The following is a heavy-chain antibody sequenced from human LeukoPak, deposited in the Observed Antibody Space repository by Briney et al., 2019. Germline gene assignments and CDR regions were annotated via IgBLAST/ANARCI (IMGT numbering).Heavy chain of an antibody. V-gene: IGHV4-59*10. CDR3: ARGSGYYSSFDY. Sequence: SETLSLTCAVSGGSISSYYWSWIRQPAGKGLEWDGRIYSTGRTNYNTSLKSRLSMSVHTSKNHFSLKLSSVTAADTAVYYCARGSGYYSSFDYWGQGTLFTVSS. J-gene: IGHJ4*02. CDR1: GGSISSYY. D-gene: IGHD3-22*01. CDR2: IYSTGRT.